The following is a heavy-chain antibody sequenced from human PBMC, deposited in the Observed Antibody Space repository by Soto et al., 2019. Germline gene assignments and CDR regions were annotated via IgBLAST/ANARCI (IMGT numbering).Heavy chain of an antibody. CDR1: GFAFSGST. Sequence: PGWSLRLSCAGSGFAFSGSTIHWVRQASGNGLEWVGRIRSKANSYATAYAAAVKGRFIDSRDDSKTTSYLHMDSLKIEDTAMYSGFRENYFSYHCIDVWAQGTTVTVS. CDR2: IRSKANSYAT. J-gene: IGHJ6*02. V-gene: IGHV3-73*01. CDR3: FRENYFSYHCIDV.